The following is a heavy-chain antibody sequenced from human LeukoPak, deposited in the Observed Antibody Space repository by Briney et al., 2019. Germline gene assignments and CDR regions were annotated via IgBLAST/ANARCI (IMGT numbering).Heavy chain of an antibody. J-gene: IGHJ4*02. CDR3: ARNNGNFDY. D-gene: IGHD1-14*01. V-gene: IGHV3-48*02. CDR2: ISSSSSTI. CDR1: GFTFSSYS. Sequence: GGSLRLSCAASGFTFSSYSMNWVRQAPGKGLEWVSYISSSSSTIYYADSVKGRFTISRDNAKNSLYPQMNSLRDEDTAVYYCARNNGNFDYWGQGTLVTVSS.